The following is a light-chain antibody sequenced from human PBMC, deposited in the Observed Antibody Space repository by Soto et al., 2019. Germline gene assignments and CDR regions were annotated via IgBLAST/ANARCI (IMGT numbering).Light chain of an antibody. CDR2: WAS. CDR3: QQYYTTPWT. V-gene: IGKV4-1*01. Sequence: DIVMTQSPDSLALSVGERATITCKSSQSVFYSSNNKDYLAWYQQKPGQPPRLLIYWASTRESGVPDRFSGSASGTDFTLTISSLQAEDVALYYCQQYYTTPWTFGQGTKVE. J-gene: IGKJ1*01. CDR1: QSVFYSSNNKDY.